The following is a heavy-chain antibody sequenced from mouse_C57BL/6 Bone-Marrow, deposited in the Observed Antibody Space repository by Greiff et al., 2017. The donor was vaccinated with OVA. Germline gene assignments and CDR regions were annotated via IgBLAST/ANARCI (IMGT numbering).Heavy chain of an antibody. J-gene: IGHJ1*03. CDR2: IYPRDGST. Sequence: QVQLQQSDAELVKPGASVKLSCKASGYTFTDYTIHWMKQRPEQGLEWIGYIYPRDGSTKYNEKFKGKATLTADKSSSTAYMQLNSLTSEDSAVYFCASDDDDDDWYFDVWGTGTTVTVSS. CDR1: GYTFTDYT. D-gene: IGHD2-4*01. V-gene: IGHV1-78*01. CDR3: ASDDDDDDWYFDV.